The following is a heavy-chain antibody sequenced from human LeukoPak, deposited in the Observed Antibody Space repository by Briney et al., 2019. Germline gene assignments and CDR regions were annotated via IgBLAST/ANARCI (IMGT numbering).Heavy chain of an antibody. CDR3: ARESGTIAVAGQPFDY. CDR2: FDPEDGET. Sequence: GASVKVSCKVSGYTLTELSMHWVRQAPGKGLEWMGGFDPEDGETIYAQKFQGRVTMTEDTSTDTAYMELSRLRSDDTAVYYCARESGTIAVAGQPFDYWGQGTLVTVSS. D-gene: IGHD6-19*01. V-gene: IGHV1-24*01. J-gene: IGHJ4*02. CDR1: GYTLTELS.